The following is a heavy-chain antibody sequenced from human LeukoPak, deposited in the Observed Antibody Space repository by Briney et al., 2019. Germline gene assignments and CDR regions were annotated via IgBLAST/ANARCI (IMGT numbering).Heavy chain of an antibody. CDR1: GFTFDDYA. V-gene: IGHV3-9*01. J-gene: IGHJ4*02. D-gene: IGHD3-16*01. CDR3: AKDSLAWGSSPIDS. Sequence: GRSLRLSCAASGFTFDDYAMHWVRQAPGKGLEWVSGISWNSGSIGYADSVKGRFTISRDNAKNSLYLQMNSLRAEDTALYYCAKDSLAWGSSPIDSWGQGTLVTVSS. CDR2: ISWNSGSI.